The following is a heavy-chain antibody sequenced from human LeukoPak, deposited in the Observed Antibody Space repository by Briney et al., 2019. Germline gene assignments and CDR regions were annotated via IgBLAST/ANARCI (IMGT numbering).Heavy chain of an antibody. D-gene: IGHD3-3*01. Sequence: GGSLRLSCAASGFTFSSYAMSWVRQAPGKGLEWVSAISGSGGSTYYADSVKGRFTISRDNSKNTLYLQMNSLRAEDMAVYYCAKSGYDFWSGYYGYWGQGTLVTVSS. CDR3: AKSGYDFWSGYYGY. CDR1: GFTFSSYA. CDR2: ISGSGGST. J-gene: IGHJ4*02. V-gene: IGHV3-23*01.